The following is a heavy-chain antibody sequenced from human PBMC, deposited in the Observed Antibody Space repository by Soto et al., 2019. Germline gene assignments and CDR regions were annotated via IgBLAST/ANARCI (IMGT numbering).Heavy chain of an antibody. D-gene: IGHD2-21*02. CDR1: GGTFSSYA. J-gene: IGHJ3*02. V-gene: IGHV1-69*01. Sequence: QVQLVQSGAEVKKPGSSVKVSCKASGGTFSSYAISWVRQAPGQGLEWMGGIIPIFGTANYAQKFQGRVTITADDSTSTAYMELSSLRSEVTAVYYCARRGGEIGCGGDCYTHDAFDIWGQGTMVTVSS. CDR2: IIPIFGTA. CDR3: ARRGGEIGCGGDCYTHDAFDI.